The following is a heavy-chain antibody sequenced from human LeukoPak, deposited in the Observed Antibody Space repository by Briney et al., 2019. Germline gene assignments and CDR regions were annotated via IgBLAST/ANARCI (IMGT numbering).Heavy chain of an antibody. CDR1: GFTFSNAW. J-gene: IGHJ6*02. V-gene: IGHV3-15*01. D-gene: IGHD2-15*01. Sequence: GGSLRLSCAASGFTFSNAWMSWVRQAPGKGLEWVGRIKSKTDGGTTDYAAPVKGRFTISRDDSKNTLYLQMNSLKTEDTAVYYCTTDLCSGGSCFYYYYYGMDVWGQGTTVTVSS. CDR2: IKSKTDGGTT. CDR3: TTDLCSGGSCFYYYYYGMDV.